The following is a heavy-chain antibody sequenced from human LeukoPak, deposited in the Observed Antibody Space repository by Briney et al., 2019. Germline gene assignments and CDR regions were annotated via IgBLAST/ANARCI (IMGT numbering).Heavy chain of an antibody. CDR1: GGTFSSYA. J-gene: IGHJ4*02. Sequence: SVKVSCKASGGTFSSYAISWVRQAPGQGLEWMGGIIPIFGTANYAQKFQGRVTITADESTSTAYMELSSLRSEDTAVYYCAREWGLAGEYYDILTGYLYYWGQGTLVTVSS. CDR3: AREWGLAGEYYDILTGYLYY. V-gene: IGHV1-69*13. D-gene: IGHD3-9*01. CDR2: IIPIFGTA.